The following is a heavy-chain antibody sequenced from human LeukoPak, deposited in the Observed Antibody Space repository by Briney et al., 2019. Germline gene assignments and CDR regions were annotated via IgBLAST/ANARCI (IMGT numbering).Heavy chain of an antibody. D-gene: IGHD3-16*01. CDR2: ISYDGSNK. Sequence: GRSLRLSCAASGFTFSSYGMHWVRQAPGKGLEWVAVISYDGSNKYYADSVKGRFTISRDNSKNTLYLQMNSLRAEDTAVYYWAKDWWIGLGYWGQGTLVTVS. CDR3: AKDWWIGLGY. J-gene: IGHJ4*02. CDR1: GFTFSSYG. V-gene: IGHV3-30*18.